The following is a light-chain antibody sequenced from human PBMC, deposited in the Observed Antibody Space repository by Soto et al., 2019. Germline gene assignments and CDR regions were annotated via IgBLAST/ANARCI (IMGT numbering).Light chain of an antibody. CDR2: GAS. V-gene: IGKV3-15*01. CDR1: QSVSSN. Sequence: EVLMTQSPAALSVSPGDRVTLSCRASQSVSSNLAWYHQKAGQAPRVLISGASSRATGIPGRFSGSGSGTEFTPPISSLQSEDFGVYYCHQYNNWPRTFGQGTKVDI. CDR3: HQYNNWPRT. J-gene: IGKJ1*01.